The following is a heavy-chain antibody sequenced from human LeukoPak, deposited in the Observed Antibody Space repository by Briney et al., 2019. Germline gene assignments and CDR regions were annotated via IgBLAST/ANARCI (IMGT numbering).Heavy chain of an antibody. J-gene: IGHJ5*02. CDR2: ISGSGGSR. Sequence: HPGGSLRLSCTASGFTFSSYTMSWVRPAPGKGLEWGASISGSGGSRYYTDSVKGRFTISRDKCKNTVYLQMNSLRAEDTAIYYCARNYDSSLIRWFDLWGQGTLVTVSS. CDR3: ARNYDSSLIRWFDL. D-gene: IGHD3-22*01. CDR1: GFTFSSYT. V-gene: IGHV3-23*01.